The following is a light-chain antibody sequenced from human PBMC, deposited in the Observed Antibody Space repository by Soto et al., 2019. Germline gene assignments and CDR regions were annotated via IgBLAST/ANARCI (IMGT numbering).Light chain of an antibody. J-gene: IGKJ1*01. CDR2: AAS. CDR3: QQSYTSPWT. Sequence: DIQLTQSPSSLSASVGDRVTITCRASQTIITFLNWYQQKPGKAPNLLISAASSLHSGVPSRFSGSGSGTDFTLTISSLQPEDFVTYYCQQSYTSPWTFGQGTKVEIK. CDR1: QTIITF. V-gene: IGKV1-39*01.